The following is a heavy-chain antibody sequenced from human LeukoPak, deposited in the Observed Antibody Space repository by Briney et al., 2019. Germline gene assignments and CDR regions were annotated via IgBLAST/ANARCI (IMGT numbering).Heavy chain of an antibody. J-gene: IGHJ4*01. CDR1: GGSITTETYY. CDR2: VHYSGKT. Sequence: IPSETLSLTCTLSGGSITTETYYWGWIRQSPGKGLEWIGTVHYSGKTNYKPSLKSRVTISVDTSKNQFSLKLSSVTAADTAVYYCASQMGLGYTYFYPYFDYWGQGTLVTVSS. CDR3: ASQMGLGYTYFYPYFDY. D-gene: IGHD1-1*01. V-gene: IGHV4-39*01.